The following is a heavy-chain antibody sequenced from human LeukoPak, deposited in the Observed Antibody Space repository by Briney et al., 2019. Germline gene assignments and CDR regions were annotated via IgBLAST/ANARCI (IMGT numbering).Heavy chain of an antibody. CDR3: ARVRIQLYWYFDL. V-gene: IGHV3-48*01. CDR2: ISSSSSTI. CDR1: GFTFSSYS. J-gene: IGHJ2*01. Sequence: GGSLRLSCAASGFTFSSYSMNWVRQAPGKGLEWVSYISSSSSTIYYADSVKGRFTISRDNAKNSLYLQMNSLSAEDTAVYYCARVRIQLYWYFDLWGRGTLVTVSS. D-gene: IGHD5-18*01.